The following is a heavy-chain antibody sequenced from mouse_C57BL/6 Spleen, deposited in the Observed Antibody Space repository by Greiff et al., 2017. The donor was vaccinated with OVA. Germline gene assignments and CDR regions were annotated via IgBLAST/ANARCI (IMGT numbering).Heavy chain of an antibody. J-gene: IGHJ3*01. CDR3: TPGYYYGSSAWFAY. CDR2: IRNKANNHAT. D-gene: IGHD1-1*01. Sequence: EVKVVESGGGLVQPGGSMKLSCAASGFTFSDAWMDWVRQSPEKGLEWVAEIRNKANNHATYYAESVKGRFTISRDDSKSSVYLQMNSLRAEDTGIYYCTPGYYYGSSAWFAYWGQGTLVTVSA. V-gene: IGHV6-6*01. CDR1: GFTFSDAW.